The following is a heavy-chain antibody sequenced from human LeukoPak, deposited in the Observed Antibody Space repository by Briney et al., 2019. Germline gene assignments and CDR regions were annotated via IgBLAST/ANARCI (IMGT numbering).Heavy chain of an antibody. D-gene: IGHD6-13*01. J-gene: IGHJ4*02. CDR3: TTDQVGSSWPYYFDY. V-gene: IGHV3-15*01. CDR2: IKSKTDGGTT. Sequence: GGSLRLSCAASGFTFSNAWMSWVRQAPGKGLEWVGRIKSKTDGGTTDYAAPVKGRFTMSRDDSKNTLYLQMNSLKTEDTAVYYCTTDQVGSSWPYYFDYWGQGTLVTVSS. CDR1: GFTFSNAW.